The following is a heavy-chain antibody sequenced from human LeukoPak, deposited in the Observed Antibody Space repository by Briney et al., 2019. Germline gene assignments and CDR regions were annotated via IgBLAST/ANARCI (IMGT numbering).Heavy chain of an antibody. D-gene: IGHD3-10*01. Sequence: PGGSLRLSCAASGFTFSSYGMHWVRQAPGKGLEWVAFIRYDGSNKYYADSVKGRFTISRDNSKNTLYLQMNSLRAEDTALYYCAKGALGEGRHPMTIDYWGQGTLVTVSS. CDR1: GFTFSSYG. CDR3: AKGALGEGRHPMTIDY. V-gene: IGHV3-30*02. CDR2: IRYDGSNK. J-gene: IGHJ4*02.